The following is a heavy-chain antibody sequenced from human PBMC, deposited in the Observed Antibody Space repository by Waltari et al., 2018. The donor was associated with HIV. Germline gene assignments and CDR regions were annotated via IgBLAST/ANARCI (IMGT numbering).Heavy chain of an antibody. D-gene: IGHD2-2*01. Sequence: QLHLQESGPGLVKPSETLALTCTVSGGSITRNDFYWAWLRQPPGTGLEWIGLMYNSGTTDYNPSLKSRVSMSRDTSKNRFSLRLHSVTAADTAIYYCARRGDGFNQHARLDHWGPGTLVTVSS. J-gene: IGHJ4*02. CDR3: ARRGDGFNQHARLDH. V-gene: IGHV4-39*01. CDR1: GGSITRNDFY. CDR2: MYNSGTT.